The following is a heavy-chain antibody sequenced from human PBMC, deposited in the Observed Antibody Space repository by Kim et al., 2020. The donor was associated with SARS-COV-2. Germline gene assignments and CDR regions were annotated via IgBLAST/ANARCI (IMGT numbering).Heavy chain of an antibody. Sequence: GGSLRLSCAASGFTLSAPYMDWVRQAPGKGLEWVGRSSNKANSYTTDYAASVKGRFSISRDDSKNSLYLQMNSLKTEDTAVYYCAGGITMSRGVFPSDWWGQGALVTVSS. D-gene: IGHD3-10*01. V-gene: IGHV3-72*01. CDR3: AGGITMSRGVFPSDW. J-gene: IGHJ4*02. CDR2: SSNKANSYTT. CDR1: GFTLSAPY.